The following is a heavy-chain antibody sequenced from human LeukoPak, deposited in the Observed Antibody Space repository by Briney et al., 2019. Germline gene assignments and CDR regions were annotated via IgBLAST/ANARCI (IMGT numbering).Heavy chain of an antibody. D-gene: IGHD4-17*01. CDR2: ISFDGRNQ. J-gene: IGHJ4*02. Sequence: GGSLRLSCAATGFTYSSHAMHWVRQAPGKGLEWVATISFDGRNQYNADSVKGRFTISRDNSKNTLYLQMNSLRAEDTAVYYCAKAGLGTTSNYWGQGTLVTVSS. V-gene: IGHV3-30*04. CDR3: AKAGLGTTSNY. CDR1: GFTYSSHA.